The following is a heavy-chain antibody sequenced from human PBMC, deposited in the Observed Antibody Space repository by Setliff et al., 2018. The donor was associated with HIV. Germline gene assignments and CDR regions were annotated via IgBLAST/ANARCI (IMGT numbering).Heavy chain of an antibody. CDR3: VRDLMWAFDI. Sequence: GSLRLSCTVSGFTYSDYSMNWVRQTPGKGLEWVSYIRSGGGAIFYADSVKGRFSISRDDAKNSLYLQMSSLRVEDTAVYYCVRDLMWAFDIWGQGTMVTVSS. J-gene: IGHJ3*02. CDR1: GFTYSDYS. V-gene: IGHV3-48*04. D-gene: IGHD2-21*01. CDR2: IRSGGGAI.